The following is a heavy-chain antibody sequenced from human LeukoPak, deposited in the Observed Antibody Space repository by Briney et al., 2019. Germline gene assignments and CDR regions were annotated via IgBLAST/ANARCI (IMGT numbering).Heavy chain of an antibody. J-gene: IGHJ5*02. D-gene: IGHD2-2*02. CDR2: IYTSGST. CDR1: GGSISSGSYE. V-gene: IGHV4-61*02. Sequence: PSETLSLTCTVSGGSISSGSYEWRWIRQPAGRGREWIGRIYTSGSTNYNPSLKNRVTISVHTSKNQFSLKLSSVTAADTAVYYCARESLDIVVVPAAIREYNWFDHWGQGTLVTVSS. CDR3: ARESLDIVVVPAAIREYNWFDH.